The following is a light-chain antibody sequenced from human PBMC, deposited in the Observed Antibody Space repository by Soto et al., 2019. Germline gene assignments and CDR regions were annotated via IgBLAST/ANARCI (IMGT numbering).Light chain of an antibody. Sequence: QSVLTQPPSASGSPGQSVAISCTGTSSDVGGYNFVSWYQQHPGKAPRLVIYEVTKRPSGIPDRFSGSKSGNTASLTVSGLQADDEADSYCSSYAGNRHFYVFGTGTKVTVL. CDR3: SSYAGNRHFYV. J-gene: IGLJ1*01. CDR2: EVT. CDR1: SSDVGGYNF. V-gene: IGLV2-8*01.